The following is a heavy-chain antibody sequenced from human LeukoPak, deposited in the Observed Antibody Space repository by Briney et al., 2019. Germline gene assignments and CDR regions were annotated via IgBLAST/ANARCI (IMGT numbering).Heavy chain of an antibody. CDR1: GFTFSSYG. J-gene: IGHJ4*02. CDR2: ISYDGSNK. Sequence: GGSLRLSCAASGFTFSSYGMHWVRQAPGKGLEWVAVISYDGSNKYYADSVKGRLTISRDNSKNTPYLQMNSLRAEDTAVYYCAKEYSSSSYYFDYWGQGTLVTVSS. CDR3: AKEYSSSSYYFDY. V-gene: IGHV3-30*18. D-gene: IGHD6-6*01.